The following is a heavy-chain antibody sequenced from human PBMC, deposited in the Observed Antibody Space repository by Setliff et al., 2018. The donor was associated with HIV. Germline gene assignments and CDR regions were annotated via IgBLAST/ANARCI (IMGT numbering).Heavy chain of an antibody. D-gene: IGHD2-2*01. CDR2: VHHTGTT. J-gene: IGHJ1*01. Sequence: TVSGVSVSSGGYYWSWIRQHPGKGLEWIGDVHHTGTTYLNPSLKSRITISVDTSKNQFSLKLGFVTAADTAVYHCARGESSTWDLAEHFQHWGHGTLVTVSS. CDR1: GVSVSSGGYY. CDR3: ARGESSTWDLAEHFQH. V-gene: IGHV4-31*03.